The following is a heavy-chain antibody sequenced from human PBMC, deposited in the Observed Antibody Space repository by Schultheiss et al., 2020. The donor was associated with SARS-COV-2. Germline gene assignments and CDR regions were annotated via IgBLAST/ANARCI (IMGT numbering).Heavy chain of an antibody. J-gene: IGHJ4*02. CDR1: GFTFSSYA. D-gene: IGHD2-21*02. CDR2: ISGSGGST. Sequence: GGSLRLSCAASGFTFSSYAMSGVRQAPGKGLEWVSAISGSGGSTYYANSVKGRFTISRDNSKNTLYLQMNSLRAEDTAVYYCAKYTANPYYFDYWGQGTLVTVSS. CDR3: AKYTANPYYFDY. V-gene: IGHV3-23*01.